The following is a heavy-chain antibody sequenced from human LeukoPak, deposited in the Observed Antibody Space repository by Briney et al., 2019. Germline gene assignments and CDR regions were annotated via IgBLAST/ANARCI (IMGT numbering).Heavy chain of an antibody. J-gene: IGHJ4*02. V-gene: IGHV4-61*02. Sequence: TSDTLSLMYTVSVGSISSGSYYWSWIPQPAGKGLEWIGRMYTSGSTNYNPTLKSRVTISVDTSKNQFSLKLSSVTAADTAVYYRAREEWLAIDYWGQGTLVTVSS. CDR3: AREEWLAIDY. CDR1: VGSISSGSYY. D-gene: IGHD3-3*01. CDR2: MYTSGST.